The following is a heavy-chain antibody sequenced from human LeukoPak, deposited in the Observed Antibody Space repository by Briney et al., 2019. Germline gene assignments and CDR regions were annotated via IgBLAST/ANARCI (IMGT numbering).Heavy chain of an antibody. CDR1: GYTFSSYT. V-gene: IGHV7-4-1*02. CDR3: GRDPRLEIRGYTYGYIEY. CDR2: INTNTGNP. Sequence: ASVKVSCKTSGYTFSSYTITWVRQAPGQGLQWMGWINTNTGNPTYAQGFTGRYVFSLDTSVSTAYLQISGLTADDTAVYFCGRDPRLEIRGYTYGYIEYWGQGTLVTVSS. D-gene: IGHD5-18*01. J-gene: IGHJ4*02.